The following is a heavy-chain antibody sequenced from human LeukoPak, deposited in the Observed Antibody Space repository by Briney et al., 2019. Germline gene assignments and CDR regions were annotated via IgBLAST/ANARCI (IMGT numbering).Heavy chain of an antibody. J-gene: IGHJ4*02. CDR3: ARGRDRSSYFYGLDY. CDR2: IYYSGST. V-gene: IGHV4-59*01. CDR1: GGSISSYY. D-gene: IGHD3-22*01. Sequence: SETLSLTCTVSGGSISSYYWSWIRQPPGKGLEWIGYIYYSGSTNYNPSLKSRVTSSVDTSKNQFSLKLSSVTAADKAVYYCARGRDRSSYFYGLDYWGQGTLVTVSS.